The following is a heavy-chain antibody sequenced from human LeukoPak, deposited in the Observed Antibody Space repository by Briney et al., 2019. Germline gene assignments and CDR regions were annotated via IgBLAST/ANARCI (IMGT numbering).Heavy chain of an antibody. CDR1: GFTFSSYS. CDR3: AREVQQWLGYYFDY. Sequence: GGSLRLSCAASGFTFSSYSTNWVRQAPGKGLEWVSSISSSSSYIYYADSVKGRFTISRDNAKNSLYLQMNSLRAEDTAVYYCAREVQQWLGYYFDYWGQGTLVTVSS. CDR2: ISSSSSYI. D-gene: IGHD6-19*01. J-gene: IGHJ4*02. V-gene: IGHV3-21*01.